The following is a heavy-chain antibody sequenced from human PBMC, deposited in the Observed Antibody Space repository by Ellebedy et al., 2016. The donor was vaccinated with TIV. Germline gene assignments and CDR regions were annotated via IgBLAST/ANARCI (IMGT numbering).Heavy chain of an antibody. D-gene: IGHD1-1*01. Sequence: GSLRLSCTVSGGSISSSSHYWGWIRQPPREGLEWIGSISSNGRTYYKPSLRSRITISVDTSKNQFSLKMSSVAAADTAMYYCAKGGTSYSDYWGQGTLVTVSS. J-gene: IGHJ4*02. CDR2: ISSNGRT. CDR1: GGSISSSSHY. CDR3: AKGGTSYSDY. V-gene: IGHV4-39*07.